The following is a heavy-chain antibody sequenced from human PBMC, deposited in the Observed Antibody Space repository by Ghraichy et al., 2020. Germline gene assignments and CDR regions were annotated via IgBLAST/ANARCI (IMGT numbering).Heavy chain of an antibody. CDR2: FNAGNGHA. CDR3: ARDGGRFMGMDV. CDR1: GYTFSYG. J-gene: IGHJ6*02. Sequence: ASLKVSCKASGYTFSYGIHWVRQAPGHRPEWMGWFNAGNGHAEYSQTLQGIVTITMDISVYTAYMELSRLRSEDTALYFCARDGGRFMGMDVWGQGTTVIVSS. V-gene: IGHV1-3*01. D-gene: IGHD1-26*01.